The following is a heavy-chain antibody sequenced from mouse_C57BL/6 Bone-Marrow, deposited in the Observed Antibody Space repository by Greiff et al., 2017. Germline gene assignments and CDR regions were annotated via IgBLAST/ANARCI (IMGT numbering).Heavy chain of an antibody. CDR1: GYTFTNYW. D-gene: IGHD3-1*01. CDR3: AREGAFYYVMDV. CDR2: IYPGGGYT. Sequence: QVQLQQSGAELVRPGTSVKMSCKASGYTFTNYWIGWAKQRPGHGLEWIGDIYPGGGYTNYNAKFKGKATLTADKSSSTAYMQFSSLTSEGSAIYYCAREGAFYYVMDVGGQGTSVTVPS. J-gene: IGHJ4*01. V-gene: IGHV1-63*01.